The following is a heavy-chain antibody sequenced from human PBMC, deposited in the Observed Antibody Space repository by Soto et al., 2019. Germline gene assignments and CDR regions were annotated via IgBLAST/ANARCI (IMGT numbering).Heavy chain of an antibody. V-gene: IGHV4-31*03. D-gene: IGHD4-17*01. CDR2: IYYSGST. J-gene: IGHJ4*02. CDR1: GGSISSGGYY. Sequence: QVQLQESGPGLVKPSQTLSLTCTVSGGSISSGGYYWSWIRQHPGKGLEWIGYIYYSGSTYYNPSRKSRVTISVDTSNNQFSLKLSSVTAADTAVYYCAREPSSYGGNSGGNIDYWGQGTLVTVSS. CDR3: AREPSSYGGNSGGNIDY.